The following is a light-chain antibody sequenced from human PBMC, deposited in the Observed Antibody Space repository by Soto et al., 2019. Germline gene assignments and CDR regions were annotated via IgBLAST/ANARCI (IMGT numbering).Light chain of an antibody. V-gene: IGKV1-9*01. CDR3: QQYNSFWT. CDR1: QGISTY. J-gene: IGKJ1*01. CDR2: GAS. Sequence: IQLTQSPSSLSASVGDRVTITCRASQGISTYLAWYQQKPGKAPKLLIYGASTLQSGVPSRFSGSGSGTEFTPTISSLQPDDFATYYCQQYNSFWTFGQGTKVDIK.